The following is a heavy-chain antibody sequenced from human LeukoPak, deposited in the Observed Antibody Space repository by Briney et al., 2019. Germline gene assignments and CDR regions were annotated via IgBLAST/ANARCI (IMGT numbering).Heavy chain of an antibody. D-gene: IGHD3-22*01. J-gene: IGHJ5*02. V-gene: IGHV3-30*04. CDR2: ISYDGSNK. Sequence: GGSLRLSCAASGFTFSSYAMHWVRQAPGKGLEWVAVISYDGSNKYYADSVKGRFTISRDNSKNTLYLQMHSLRAEDTAVYYCARVRSYDSSGREVPTWGQGTLVTVSS. CDR3: ARVRSYDSSGREVPT. CDR1: GFTFSSYA.